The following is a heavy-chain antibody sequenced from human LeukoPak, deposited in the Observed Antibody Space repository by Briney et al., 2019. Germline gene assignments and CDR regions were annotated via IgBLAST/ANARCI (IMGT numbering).Heavy chain of an antibody. CDR2: IIPIFGTA. D-gene: IGHD1-26*01. CDR3: AKSRATRDAFDI. Sequence: SVKVSCKASGGTFSSYAISWVRQAPGQGLEWMGGIIPIFGTANYAQKFQGRVTITADKSTSTAYMELSSLRSEDTAVYYCAKSRATRDAFDIWGQGTMVTVSS. J-gene: IGHJ3*02. CDR1: GGTFSSYA. V-gene: IGHV1-69*06.